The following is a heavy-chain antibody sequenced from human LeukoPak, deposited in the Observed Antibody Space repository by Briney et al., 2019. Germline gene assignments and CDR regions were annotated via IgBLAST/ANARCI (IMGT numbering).Heavy chain of an antibody. J-gene: IGHJ4*02. CDR2: ISNIGST. CDR3: ATSGSSSGRADY. V-gene: IGHV4-59*01. Sequence: PSETLSLTCTVSGGPISTYYWSWIRQPPGKGLEWIGYISNIGSTNYNPSLRGRVIISVDTSNNQFSLRMTSVPAADTAVYYCATSGSSSGRADYWGQGTLVTVSS. CDR1: GGPISTYY. D-gene: IGHD6-6*01.